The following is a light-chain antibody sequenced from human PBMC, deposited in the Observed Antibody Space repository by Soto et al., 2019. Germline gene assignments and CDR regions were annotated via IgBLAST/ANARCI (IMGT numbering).Light chain of an antibody. J-gene: IGLJ2*01. CDR3: CSYAGSYTPVV. V-gene: IGLV2-11*01. CDR2: DVS. CDR1: SSDVGGYNY. Sequence: QSALTQPRSVSGSPGQSVTISCTGTSSDVGGYNYVSWYQQHPGKAPKLMIYDVSKRPSGVTDRFSGSKSGNTASLTISGLQAEDEADYYCCSYAGSYTPVVFGGGTKVTVL.